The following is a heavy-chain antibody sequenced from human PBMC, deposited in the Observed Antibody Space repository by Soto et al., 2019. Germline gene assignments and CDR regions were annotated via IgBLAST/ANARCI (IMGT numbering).Heavy chain of an antibody. J-gene: IGHJ4*02. CDR3: ARDLGELFYYFDY. CDR2: INAGNGNT. V-gene: IGHV1-3*01. Sequence: ASVKVSCKASGYTFTSYAMHWVRQAPGQRLEWMGWINAGNGNTKYSQKFQGRVTITRDTSASTAYMELSSLRSEDTAVYYCARDLGELFYYFDYWGQGTLVTVSS. CDR1: GYTFTSYA. D-gene: IGHD3-10*01.